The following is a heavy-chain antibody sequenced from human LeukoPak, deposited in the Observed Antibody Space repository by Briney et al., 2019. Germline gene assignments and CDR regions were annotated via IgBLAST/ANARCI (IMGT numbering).Heavy chain of an antibody. CDR1: GYTFTSYY. J-gene: IGHJ6*02. Sequence: GASVKVSCKASGYTFTSYYMHWVRQAPGQGLEWMGWIDPNSGGTNYAQKFQGWVTMTRDTSISTAYMELSRLRSDDTAVYYCARDSSSSVGGMDVWGQGTTVTVSS. CDR3: ARDSSSSVGGMDV. D-gene: IGHD6-6*01. CDR2: IDPNSGGT. V-gene: IGHV1-2*04.